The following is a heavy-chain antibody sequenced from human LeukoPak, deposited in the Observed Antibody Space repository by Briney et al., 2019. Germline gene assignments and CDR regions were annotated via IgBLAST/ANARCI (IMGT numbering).Heavy chain of an antibody. CDR3: AKLPRIVAAGTEFDY. V-gene: IGHV3-23*01. CDR1: GFXFSSCA. Sequence: GGSLRLSCAASGFXFSSCAISWVRQAPGKGLEWVSAISGSGGSTYYADSVKGRFTISRDNSKNTLYLQMNSLRAEDTAVYYCAKLPRIVAAGTEFDYWGQGTLVTVSS. D-gene: IGHD6-13*01. J-gene: IGHJ4*02. CDR2: ISGSGGST.